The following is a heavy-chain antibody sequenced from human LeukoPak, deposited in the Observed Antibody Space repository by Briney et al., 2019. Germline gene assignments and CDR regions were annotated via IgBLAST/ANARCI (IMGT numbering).Heavy chain of an antibody. CDR2: IKEDGREN. J-gene: IGHJ4*02. V-gene: IGHV3-7*03. CDR1: GFTFSTFS. Sequence: PGGSLRLSCAASGFTFSTFSMAWVRQAPGRGLEGVANIKEDGRENYYVDSVKGRFTISRDNAKNSLHLQMSSLRLGDTAVYYCAKVSKQWPDGYLDFWGQGALVTVSS. CDR3: AKVSKQWPDGYLDF. D-gene: IGHD6-19*01.